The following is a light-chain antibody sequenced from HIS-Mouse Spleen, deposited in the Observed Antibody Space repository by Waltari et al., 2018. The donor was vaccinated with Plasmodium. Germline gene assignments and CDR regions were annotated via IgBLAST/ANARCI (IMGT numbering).Light chain of an antibody. CDR1: QSVSSSY. CDR2: GAS. Sequence: EIVLTQSPGPLSLSPGERATLPCRASQSVSSSYFAWYQQKPGQAPRLLIYGASSRATGIPDRFSGSGSGTDFTLTISRLEPEDFAVYYCQQYGSSPWTFGQGTKVEIK. J-gene: IGKJ1*01. CDR3: QQYGSSPWT. V-gene: IGKV3-20*01.